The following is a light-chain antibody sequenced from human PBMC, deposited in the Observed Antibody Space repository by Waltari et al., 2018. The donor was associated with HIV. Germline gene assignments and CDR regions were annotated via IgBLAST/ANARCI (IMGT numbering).Light chain of an antibody. J-gene: IGKJ1*01. Sequence: DIQMTQSPSSLSASVGDRVTITCRASQSISSYLNWYQQKPGKAPKLLIYGASTRATGIPARFSGSGSGTEFTLTISSLQSEDFAVYYCQQYHNWPPWTFGQGTKVEIK. CDR1: QSISSY. CDR3: QQYHNWPPWT. CDR2: GAS. V-gene: IGKV1-39*01.